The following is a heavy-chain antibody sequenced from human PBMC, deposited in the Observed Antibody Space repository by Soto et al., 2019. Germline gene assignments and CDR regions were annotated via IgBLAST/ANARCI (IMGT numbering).Heavy chain of an antibody. CDR2: ISYDGSNK. Sequence: PGGSLRLSCAASGFTFSSYGMRWVRQAPGKGLEWVAVISYDGSNKYYADSVKGRFTISRDNSKNTLYLQMNSLRAEDTAVYYCAKDRGITMIVVVLDYWGQGTLVTVSS. D-gene: IGHD3-22*01. V-gene: IGHV3-30*18. CDR3: AKDRGITMIVVVLDY. J-gene: IGHJ4*02. CDR1: GFTFSSYG.